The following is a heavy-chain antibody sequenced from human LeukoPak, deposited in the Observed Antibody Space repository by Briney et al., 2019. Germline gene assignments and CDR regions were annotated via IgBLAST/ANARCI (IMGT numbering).Heavy chain of an antibody. V-gene: IGHV3-7*01. J-gene: IGHJ4*02. CDR1: GFTFSSYW. CDR2: INQDGSKE. D-gene: IGHD5-12*01. Sequence: PGGSLRLSCAASGFTFSSYWMHWVRQAPGKGLEWVAHINQDGSKEHYMDSVKARFTISRDNAKNSLSLQMNSLRAEDTAVYYCVRDGGVSGYDLLDYWGQGTLVTVSS. CDR3: VRDGGVSGYDLLDY.